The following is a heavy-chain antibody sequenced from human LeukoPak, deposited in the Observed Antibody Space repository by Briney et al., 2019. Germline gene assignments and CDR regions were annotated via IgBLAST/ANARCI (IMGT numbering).Heavy chain of an antibody. D-gene: IGHD3-10*01. CDR1: GFTFSSYA. J-gene: IGHJ4*02. CDR2: ISDST. Sequence: GGSLRLSCAASGFTFSSYAMNWVRKAPGKGLEWVSAISDSTYYADSVKGRFTISRDNSKNTLYLQMNSLRAEDTAVYYCAKGSSMVRGVIEILFDCWGQGTLVTVSS. V-gene: IGHV3-23*01. CDR3: AKGSSMVRGVIEILFDC.